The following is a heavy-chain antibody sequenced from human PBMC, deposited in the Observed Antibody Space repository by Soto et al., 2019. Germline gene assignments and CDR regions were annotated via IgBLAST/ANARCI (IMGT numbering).Heavy chain of an antibody. Sequence: QVQLVQSGGEVQKPGASVKVSCKASGYNYSSYGVTWVRQAPGQGLEWMGWISAYNGKANYAPNIQDRVTISIDTSTSTAYMEMRSLRSDDTAVYYCARQHNDLWSDSPDFDYWGQGTLVTVSA. J-gene: IGHJ4*02. CDR1: GYNYSSYG. D-gene: IGHD3-3*01. V-gene: IGHV1-18*04. CDR2: ISAYNGKA. CDR3: ARQHNDLWSDSPDFDY.